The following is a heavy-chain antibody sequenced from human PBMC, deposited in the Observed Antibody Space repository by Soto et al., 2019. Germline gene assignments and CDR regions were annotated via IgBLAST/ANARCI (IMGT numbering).Heavy chain of an antibody. CDR2: IITSGGTT. J-gene: IGHJ4*02. Sequence: EVQLLESGGGLVQPGGSLRLSCAASGFTFSSYAMNWVRQAPGKGLEWVSSIITSGGTTYYADSVKGRFTISRDNSKNTLYLQMNSLRAEDTAVYYCAKTLAAVGSRIRPYYFDYWGQGTLVTVSS. CDR1: GFTFSSYA. D-gene: IGHD6-13*01. V-gene: IGHV3-23*01. CDR3: AKTLAAVGSRIRPYYFDY.